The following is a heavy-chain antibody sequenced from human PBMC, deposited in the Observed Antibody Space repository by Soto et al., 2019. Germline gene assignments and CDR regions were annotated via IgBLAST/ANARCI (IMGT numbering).Heavy chain of an antibody. Sequence: GGSLRLSCAASGFTFSSYGMHWVRQAPGKGLEWVAVIWYDGSNKYYADSVKGRFTISRDNSKNTLYLQMNSLRAEDTAVYYCARGGGSSGPDDAFDIWGQGTMVTVSS. CDR3: ARGGGSSGPDDAFDI. D-gene: IGHD6-19*01. V-gene: IGHV3-33*01. J-gene: IGHJ3*02. CDR2: IWYDGSNK. CDR1: GFTFSSYG.